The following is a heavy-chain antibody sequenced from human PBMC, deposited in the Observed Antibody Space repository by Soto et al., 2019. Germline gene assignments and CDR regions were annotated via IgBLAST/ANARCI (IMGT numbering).Heavy chain of an antibody. CDR1: GFPLKKYC. CDR3: ARATYNWNHEY. CDR2: ISFSGDYI. Sequence: GGSGILPTAVAGFPLKKYCMHLVLQAPGKGLEWVSSISFSGDYIYYADSVKGRFTISRDNARNSLYLQMNRLGVDDTALYFCARATYNWNHEYWGQGTQVTGSS. J-gene: IGHJ4*02. D-gene: IGHD1-20*01. V-gene: IGHV3-21*01.